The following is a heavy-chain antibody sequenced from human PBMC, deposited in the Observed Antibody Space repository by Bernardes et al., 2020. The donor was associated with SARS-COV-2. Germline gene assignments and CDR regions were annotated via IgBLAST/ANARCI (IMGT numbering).Heavy chain of an antibody. CDR2: VGSDGSGT. V-gene: IGHV3-74*01. CDR3: AKRRVIGNWYFDL. Sequence: GGSLRLSCAASGFTFSSYWMHWVRQAPGKGLVWVSRVGSDGSGTSYTDSVKGRFTISRDNAKNTLFLQMNSLRAEDTALYYCAKRRVIGNWYFDLWGRGTLVTVSS. D-gene: IGHD1-26*01. CDR1: GFTFSSYW. J-gene: IGHJ2*01.